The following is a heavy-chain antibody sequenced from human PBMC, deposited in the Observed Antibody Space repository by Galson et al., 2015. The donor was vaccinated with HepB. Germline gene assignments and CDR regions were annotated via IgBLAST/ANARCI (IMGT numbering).Heavy chain of an antibody. Sequence: SLRLSCAASGFTFSNAWMSWVRQAPGKGLEWVGRIKSKTDGGTTDYAAPVKGRFTISRDDSKNTLYLQMNSLKTEDTAVYYCTTGYDFWSGANDAFDIWGQGTMVTVSS. J-gene: IGHJ3*02. V-gene: IGHV3-15*01. CDR1: GFTFSNAW. D-gene: IGHD3-3*01. CDR3: TTGYDFWSGANDAFDI. CDR2: IKSKTDGGTT.